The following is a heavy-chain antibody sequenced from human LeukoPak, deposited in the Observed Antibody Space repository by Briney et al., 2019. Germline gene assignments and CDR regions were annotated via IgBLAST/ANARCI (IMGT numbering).Heavy chain of an antibody. V-gene: IGHV3-23*01. D-gene: IGHD3-10*01. CDR3: AKSGGLLWFGELLYFDY. CDR2: ISGSGGST. CDR1: GFTFSSYA. Sequence: GGSLRLSCAASGFTFSSYAMSWVRQAPGKGLEWVSDISGSGGSTYYADSVKGRFTISRDNSKNTLYLQMNSLRAEDTAVYYCAKSGGLLWFGELLYFDYWGQGTLVTVSS. J-gene: IGHJ4*02.